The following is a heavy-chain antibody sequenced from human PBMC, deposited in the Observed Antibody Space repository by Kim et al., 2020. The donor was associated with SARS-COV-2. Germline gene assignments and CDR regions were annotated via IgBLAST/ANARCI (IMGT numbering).Heavy chain of an antibody. D-gene: IGHD2-2*02. Sequence: GGSLRLSCAASGFNFYNYAMTWVRQAPGKGLEWVSAISASGATTYYADSVKVRITISRDNSRNTLYLQLSSLRAEDTAVYYCAKDPASKFQLLYLYYAMDVWGQGTTVTVSS. CDR1: GFNFYNYA. V-gene: IGHV3-23*01. CDR2: ISASGATT. CDR3: AKDPASKFQLLYLYYAMDV. J-gene: IGHJ6*02.